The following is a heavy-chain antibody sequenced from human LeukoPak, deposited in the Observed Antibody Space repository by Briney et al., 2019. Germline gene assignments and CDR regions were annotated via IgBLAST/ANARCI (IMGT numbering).Heavy chain of an antibody. D-gene: IGHD1-26*01. Sequence: PGGSLRLSCAASGFTFSNYAMTWVRQAPGKGLEWVSAITNSAGGGTHYADSVKGRFTISRDNSKNTLFLQMNSLRAEDTAVYYCAKDRSLSGSYYHRIDYWGQGTLVTVSS. J-gene: IGHJ4*02. CDR1: GFTFSNYA. CDR2: ITNSAGGGT. CDR3: AKDRSLSGSYYHRIDY. V-gene: IGHV3-23*01.